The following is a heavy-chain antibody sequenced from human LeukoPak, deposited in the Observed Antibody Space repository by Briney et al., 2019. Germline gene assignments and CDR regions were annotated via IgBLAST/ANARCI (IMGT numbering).Heavy chain of an antibody. Sequence: GGSLRLSCAASGFTFSSYDMHWVRQATGKGLEWVSAIGTAGDTYYPGSVKGRFTISRENAKNSLYLQMNSLRDGDTAVYYCARWGFWSGYSYGMDVWGQGTTVTVSS. V-gene: IGHV3-13*01. CDR3: ARWGFWSGYSYGMDV. J-gene: IGHJ6*02. D-gene: IGHD3-3*01. CDR1: GFTFSSYD. CDR2: IGTAGDT.